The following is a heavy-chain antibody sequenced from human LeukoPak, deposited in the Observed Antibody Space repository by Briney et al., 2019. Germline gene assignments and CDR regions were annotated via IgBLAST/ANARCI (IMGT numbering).Heavy chain of an antibody. J-gene: IGHJ5*02. V-gene: IGHV1-2*02. D-gene: IGHD4-17*01. Sequence: GASVKVSCKASGYTFTGYYMHWVRQAPGQGLEWMGWINPNSGGTNYAQKFQGRVTMTRDTSISTAYMELSRLRSDDTAVYYCARKGRTVTTGSWFDPWGQGTLVTVSS. CDR2: INPNSGGT. CDR1: GYTFTGYY. CDR3: ARKGRTVTTGSWFDP.